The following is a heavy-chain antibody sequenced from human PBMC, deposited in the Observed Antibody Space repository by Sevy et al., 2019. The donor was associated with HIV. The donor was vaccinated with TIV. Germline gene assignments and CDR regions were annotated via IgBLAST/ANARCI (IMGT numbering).Heavy chain of an antibody. Sequence: GGSLRLSYAASGFTFSSYGMHWVRQAPGKGLEWVAVIWYDGSNKYYADSVKGRFTISRDNSKNTLYLQMNSLRAEDTAVYYCARDKLPPVMVTMVRGALSYYFDYWGQGTLVTVSS. J-gene: IGHJ4*02. D-gene: IGHD3-10*01. CDR2: IWYDGSNK. CDR3: ARDKLPPVMVTMVRGALSYYFDY. V-gene: IGHV3-33*01. CDR1: GFTFSSYG.